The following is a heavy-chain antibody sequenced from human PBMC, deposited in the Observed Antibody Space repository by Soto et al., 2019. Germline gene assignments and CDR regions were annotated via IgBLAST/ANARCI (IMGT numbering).Heavy chain of an antibody. CDR3: ARDGASGWANDY. Sequence: QVQLVESGGGVVQPGRSLRLSCAASGFTFSSYAMHWVRQAPGKGLEWVAVISYDGSNKYYADSVKGRFTISRDNSKNTLYLQMNSLRAEDTAVYYCARDGASGWANDYWGQGTLVPVSS. CDR2: ISYDGSNK. CDR1: GFTFSSYA. D-gene: IGHD6-19*01. J-gene: IGHJ4*02. V-gene: IGHV3-30-3*01.